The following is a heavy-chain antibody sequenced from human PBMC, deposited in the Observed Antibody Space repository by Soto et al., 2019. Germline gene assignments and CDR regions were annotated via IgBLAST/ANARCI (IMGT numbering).Heavy chain of an antibody. V-gene: IGHV6-1*01. Sequence: QSPTLSLTCAISGDRVSSNSAAWNWIRQSPSRGLEWLGRTYYRSKWYNDYAVSVKSRITINPDTSKNQFSLQLNSVTPEDTAVYYCARTFGVVSHYYYGMDVWGQGTTVTVSS. CDR1: GDRVSSNSAA. CDR2: TYYRSKWYN. CDR3: ARTFGVVSHYYYGMDV. J-gene: IGHJ6*02. D-gene: IGHD3-3*01.